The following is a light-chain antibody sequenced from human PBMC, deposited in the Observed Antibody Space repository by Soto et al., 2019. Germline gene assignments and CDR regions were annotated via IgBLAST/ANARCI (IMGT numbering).Light chain of an antibody. CDR1: QTVTTF. J-gene: IGKJ4*01. Sequence: DIQLTQSPSSLSASVGDRVTIICRASQTVTTFLNWSQHKPWKAPKLLIYSASTLQCGVPSRFSGSGPGTDFTLTIRTLQPEDFATYSCQQSYSVPLTFGRGTNVEIK. V-gene: IGKV1-39*01. CDR2: SAS. CDR3: QQSYSVPLT.